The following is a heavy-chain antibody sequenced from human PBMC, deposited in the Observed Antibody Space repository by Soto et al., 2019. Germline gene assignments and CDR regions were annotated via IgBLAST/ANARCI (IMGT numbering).Heavy chain of an antibody. Sequence: PGGSLRLSCAASGFTFSNYIMNWVRQAPGKGLEWVSSINSSSSYIYYADSVKGRFTISRDNAKNSLYLQMNSLRAEDTALYYCARGGEGHCSSTPCYIGTPGSTLDVWGQGTTVTVSS. V-gene: IGHV3-21*01. CDR2: INSSSSYI. D-gene: IGHD2-2*02. CDR1: GFTFSNYI. J-gene: IGHJ6*02. CDR3: ARGGEGHCSSTPCYIGTPGSTLDV.